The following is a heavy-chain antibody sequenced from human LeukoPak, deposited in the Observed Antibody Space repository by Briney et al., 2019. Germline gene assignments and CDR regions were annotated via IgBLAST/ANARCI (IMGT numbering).Heavy chain of an antibody. D-gene: IGHD3-10*01. V-gene: IGHV4-34*01. J-gene: IGHJ5*02. CDR3: ARGGHYNGSGSPDWLDP. Sequence: SETLSLTCAVYGGSFSGYYWSWIRQPPGKGLEWIGEINHSGSTNYNPSLKSRVTISVDTSKNQFSLKLSSVTAADTAVYYCARGGHYNGSGSPDWLDPWGQGTLVTVSS. CDR2: INHSGST. CDR1: GGSFSGYY.